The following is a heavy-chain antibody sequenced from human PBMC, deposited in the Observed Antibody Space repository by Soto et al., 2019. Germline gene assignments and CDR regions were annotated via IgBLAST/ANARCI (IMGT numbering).Heavy chain of an antibody. CDR1: RGSIRSGSFL. CDR2: IYNSGSP. V-gene: IGHV4-39*01. CDR3: ARHKGHMIFGVVTGYYGLDV. Sequence: SETLSLTCTVSRGSIRSGSFLWGWIRQPPGKGLEWIGTIYNSGSPYYNRSLKSRVTISLDTSTNQVSLKLSSVTAADTAVYYCARHKGHMIFGVVTGYYGLDVWGQGTKVTVSS. J-gene: IGHJ6*02. D-gene: IGHD3-3*01.